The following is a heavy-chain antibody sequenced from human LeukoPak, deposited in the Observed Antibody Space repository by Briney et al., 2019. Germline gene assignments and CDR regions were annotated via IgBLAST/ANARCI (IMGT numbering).Heavy chain of an antibody. CDR3: ARRRIAALADFDY. D-gene: IGHD6-6*01. CDR1: GGSISSSSYY. V-gene: IGHV4-39*07. Sequence: SETLSLTCTVSGGSISSSSYYWGWIRQPPGKGLEWIGSIYYSGSTYYNPSLKSRVTISVDTSKNQFSLKLSSVTAADTAVYYCARRRIAALADFDYWGQGTLVTVSS. CDR2: IYYSGST. J-gene: IGHJ4*02.